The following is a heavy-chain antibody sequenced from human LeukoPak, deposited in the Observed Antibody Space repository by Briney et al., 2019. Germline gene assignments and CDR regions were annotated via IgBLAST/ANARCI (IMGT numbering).Heavy chain of an antibody. J-gene: IGHJ6*03. CDR3: GRTSWAGYHMDV. CDR2: INHSGST. Sequence: PSETLSLTCAVYGGSFSGYYWSWIRQPPGKGLEWIGEINHSGSTNYNPSLKSRVTISVDTSKDQFSLKLSSVTAADTAVYYCGRTSWAGYHMDVWGKGTTVTVSS. CDR1: GGSFSGYY. V-gene: IGHV4-34*01. D-gene: IGHD2-2*01.